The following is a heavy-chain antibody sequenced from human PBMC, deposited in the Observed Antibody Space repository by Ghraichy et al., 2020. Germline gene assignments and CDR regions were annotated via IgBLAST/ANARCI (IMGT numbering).Heavy chain of an antibody. D-gene: IGHD4-17*01. CDR1: GFTFSSYG. Sequence: GGSLRLSCAASGFTFSSYGMHWVRQAPGKGLEWVAFIRYDGSNKYYADSVKGRFTISRDNSKYTLYLQMNSLRAEDTAVYYCARVASVDYGDYGVSPYYYYYGMDVWGQGTTVTVSS. CDR3: ARVASVDYGDYGVSPYYYYYGMDV. V-gene: IGHV3-30*02. J-gene: IGHJ6*02. CDR2: IRYDGSNK.